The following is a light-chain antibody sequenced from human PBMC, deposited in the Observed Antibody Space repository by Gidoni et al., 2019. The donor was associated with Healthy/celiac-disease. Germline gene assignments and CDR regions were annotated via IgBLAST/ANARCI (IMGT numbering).Light chain of an antibody. V-gene: IGKV3-20*01. CDR1: QSVSSSY. Sequence: IVLTQSPGTLSLSPGERATLSCRASQSVSSSYSAWYQQKPGQAPRLLIYGASSRATGIPDRFIGSGSGTDFTLTISRLEPEDFAVYYCQQYGSSPLTFGGGTKVEIK. CDR2: GAS. J-gene: IGKJ4*01. CDR3: QQYGSSPLT.